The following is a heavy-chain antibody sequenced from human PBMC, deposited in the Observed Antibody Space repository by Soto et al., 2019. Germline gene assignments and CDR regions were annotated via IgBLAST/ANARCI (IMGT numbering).Heavy chain of an antibody. CDR3: ARDSRTPSGGMDV. J-gene: IGHJ6*04. CDR1: GGSISSGDYH. V-gene: IGHV4-30-4*01. CDR2: IYYSAST. Sequence: PSETLSLTCTVAGGSISSGDYHWTWIRQFPGKGLEWIGAIYYSASTYYNPSLLSRLTISVDTSKNKFSLKLTSVTAADTAVYYCARDSRTPSGGMDVSGSGTTVTVSS.